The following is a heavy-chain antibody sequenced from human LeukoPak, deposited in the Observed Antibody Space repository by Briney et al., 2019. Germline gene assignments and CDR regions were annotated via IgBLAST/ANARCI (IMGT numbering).Heavy chain of an antibody. D-gene: IGHD3-10*01. V-gene: IGHV4-30-2*01. CDR3: ARELWFVNAPGSWFDP. J-gene: IGHJ5*02. CDR1: GDSISSGDYS. CDR2: IFHSGSS. Sequence: SQTLSLTCAVSGDSISSGDYSWSWIRQPSGKGLEWIGYIFHSGSSYYNPSLKSRVTISVDKSKNQFSLRLTSVTAADTAVYYCARELWFVNAPGSWFDPWAREPWSPSPQ.